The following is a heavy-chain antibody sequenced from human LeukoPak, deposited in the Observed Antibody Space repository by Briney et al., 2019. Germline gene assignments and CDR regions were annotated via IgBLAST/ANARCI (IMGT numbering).Heavy chain of an antibody. V-gene: IGHV3-21*01. CDR1: GFTFSNYS. Sequence: PGGSLRLSCAASGFTFSNYSMNWVRQAPGKGLEWVSSISSSSSYIYYADSVKGRFTISRDNAKNSLYLQMNSLRAEDTAVYYCAKEYAGAFDIWGQGTMVTVSS. CDR2: ISSSSSYI. D-gene: IGHD2-2*01. J-gene: IGHJ3*02. CDR3: AKEYAGAFDI.